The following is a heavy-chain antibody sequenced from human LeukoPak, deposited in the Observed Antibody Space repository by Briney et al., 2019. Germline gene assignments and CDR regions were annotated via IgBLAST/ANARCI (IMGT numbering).Heavy chain of an antibody. CDR3: ARAPDYGDYVRWFDP. V-gene: IGHV4-59*10. CDR1: GGSFSGYY. J-gene: IGHJ5*02. D-gene: IGHD4-17*01. CDR2: IYTSGST. Sequence: SETLSLTCAVYGGSFSGYYWSWIRQPAGKGLEWIGRIYTSGSTNYNPSLKSRVTMSVDTSKNQFSLKLSSVTAADTAVYYCARAPDYGDYVRWFDPWGQGTLVTVSS.